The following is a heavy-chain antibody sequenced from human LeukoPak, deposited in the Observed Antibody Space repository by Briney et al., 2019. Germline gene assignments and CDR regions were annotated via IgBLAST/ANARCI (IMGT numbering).Heavy chain of an antibody. V-gene: IGHV3-21*01. CDR2: ISSSSTYI. CDR3: ARYYYDSSGYSTFDY. CDR1: GFTFSSHS. J-gene: IGHJ4*02. D-gene: IGHD3-22*01. Sequence: PGGSLRLSCAASGFTFSSHSMNWVRQAPGEGLEWVSSISSSSTYIYYADSVKGRFTISRDNAKNSLYLQMNSLRAEDTAVYYCARYYYDSSGYSTFDYWGQGTLVTVSS.